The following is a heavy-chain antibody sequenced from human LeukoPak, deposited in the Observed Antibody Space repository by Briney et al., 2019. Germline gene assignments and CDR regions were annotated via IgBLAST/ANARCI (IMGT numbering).Heavy chain of an antibody. J-gene: IGHJ6*03. CDR1: GFTFSSYS. D-gene: IGHD1-7*01. CDR2: ISSSSSTI. CDR3: AKDGWKYPLYYYYYYYMDV. V-gene: IGHV3-48*04. Sequence: PGGSLRLSCAASGFTFSSYSMNWVRQAPGKGLEWVSYISSSSSTIYYADSVKGRFTISRDNAKNSLYLQMNSLRAEDTAVYYCAKDGWKYPLYYYYYYYMDVWGKGTTVTVSS.